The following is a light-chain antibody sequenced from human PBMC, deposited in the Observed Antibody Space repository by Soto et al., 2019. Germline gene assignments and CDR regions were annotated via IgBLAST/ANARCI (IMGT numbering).Light chain of an antibody. CDR3: SSYTSSGTWV. V-gene: IGLV2-18*02. CDR1: SSVVGSYNR. Sequence: QSALTQPPSVSGSPGQSVTISCTGTSSVVGSYNRVSWYQQPPGTAPKLMICQVSNRPSGVPDRFSGSKSGNTASLTISGLQAEDEADYYCSSYTSSGTWVFGGGTKVTVL. CDR2: QVS. J-gene: IGLJ3*02.